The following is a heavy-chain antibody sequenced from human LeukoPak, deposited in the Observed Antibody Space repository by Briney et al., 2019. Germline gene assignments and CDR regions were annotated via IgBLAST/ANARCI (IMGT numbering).Heavy chain of an antibody. CDR3: ARVGRAMVRGVITGFDY. J-gene: IGHJ4*02. CDR2: IYYSGTT. CDR1: GGSISSSSYY. Sequence: SETLSLTCTVSGGSISSSSYYWGWIRQPPGKGLEWIGSIYYSGTTYYNPSLKSRVTISVDTSKNQFSLKLSSVTAADTAVYYCARVGRAMVRGVITGFDYWGQGTLVTVSS. V-gene: IGHV4-39*07. D-gene: IGHD3-10*01.